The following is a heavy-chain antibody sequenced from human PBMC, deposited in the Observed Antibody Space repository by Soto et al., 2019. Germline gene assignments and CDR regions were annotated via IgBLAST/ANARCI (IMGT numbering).Heavy chain of an antibody. CDR3: ARGIIAVAGTVAFDI. CDR2: INAGNGNT. CDR1: GYTFTSYA. D-gene: IGHD6-19*01. Sequence: ASVKVSCKASGYTFTSYAMHWVRQAPGQRLEWMGWINAGNGNTKYSQKFQGRVTITRDTSASTAYMELRSLRSEDTAVYYCARGIIAVAGTVAFDIWGPGTMVTVSS. J-gene: IGHJ3*02. V-gene: IGHV1-3*01.